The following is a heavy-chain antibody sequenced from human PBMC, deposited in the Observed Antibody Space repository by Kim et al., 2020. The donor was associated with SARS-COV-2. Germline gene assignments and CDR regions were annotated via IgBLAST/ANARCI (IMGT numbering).Heavy chain of an antibody. CDR1: GFTFKNYW. V-gene: IGHV3-74*01. Sequence: GGSLRLSCGASGFTFKNYWMDWVRQDPGKGLVWVSRINSDGSSRDYVDSVKGRFTISRDNAKNTVYLQMHRLTVEDTALYFCARGGRSWLPQLYWYLDLWGRGTPVTVSS. D-gene: IGHD1-1*01. J-gene: IGHJ2*01. CDR2: INSDGSSR. CDR3: ARGGRSWLPQLYWYLDL.